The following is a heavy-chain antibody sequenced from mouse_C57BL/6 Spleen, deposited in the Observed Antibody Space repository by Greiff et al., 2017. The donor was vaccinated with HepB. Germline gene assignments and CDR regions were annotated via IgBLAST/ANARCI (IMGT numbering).Heavy chain of an antibody. D-gene: IGHD2-4*01. CDR1: GYTLTSYW. Sequence: VQLQQPGAELVKPGASVKLSCKASGYTLTSYWMHWVKQRPGQGLEWIGMIHPNSGSTNYNEKFKSNATLTVDKSSSTAYMQLSSLTSEDSAVYYCAEIYSDYEDYWGQGTTLTVSS. CDR3: AEIYSDYEDY. J-gene: IGHJ2*01. CDR2: IHPNSGST. V-gene: IGHV1-64*01.